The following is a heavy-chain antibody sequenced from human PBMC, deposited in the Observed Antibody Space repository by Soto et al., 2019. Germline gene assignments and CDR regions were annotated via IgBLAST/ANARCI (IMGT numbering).Heavy chain of an antibody. CDR3: AKRKGRYCSSTSCYALDY. V-gene: IGHV3-23*01. D-gene: IGHD2-2*01. CDR2: ISGSGGST. CDR1: GFTFSSYA. Sequence: EVQLLESGGGLVQPGGSLRLSCAASGFTFSSYAMSWVRQAPGKGLEWVSAISGSGGSTYYADSVKGRFTISRDNSKNTLYLQMNSLRAEDTAVYYCAKRKGRYCSSTSCYALDYRGQGTLVTVSS. J-gene: IGHJ4*02.